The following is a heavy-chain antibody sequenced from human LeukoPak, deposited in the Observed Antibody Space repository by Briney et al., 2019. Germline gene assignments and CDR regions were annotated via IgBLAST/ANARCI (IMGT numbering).Heavy chain of an antibody. V-gene: IGHV1-2*02. Sequence: ASVKVTCKASGYTFTGYYMHWVRQAPGQGLEWMGWINPNSGGTNYAQKFQGRVTMTRDTSISTAYMELSRLRSDDTAVYYCARPLWSGYLDCYYGMDVWGQGTTVTVSS. J-gene: IGHJ6*02. CDR2: INPNSGGT. CDR1: GYTFTGYY. D-gene: IGHD3-3*01. CDR3: ARPLWSGYLDCYYGMDV.